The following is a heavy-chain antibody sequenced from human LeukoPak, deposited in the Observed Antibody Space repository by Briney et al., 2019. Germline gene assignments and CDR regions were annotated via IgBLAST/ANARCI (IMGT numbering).Heavy chain of an antibody. Sequence: GGSLRLSCAASGFTFDDYAMHWVRQAPGEGLEWVSGISWNSGCIGYADSVKSRFTISRDNAKNSLYLQMNSLRAEDTALYYCAKHTLAAVWFGAFDSWGQGTLVTVPS. V-gene: IGHV3-9*01. D-gene: IGHD3-10*01. CDR1: GFTFDDYA. CDR3: AKHTLAAVWFGAFDS. CDR2: ISWNSGCI. J-gene: IGHJ4*02.